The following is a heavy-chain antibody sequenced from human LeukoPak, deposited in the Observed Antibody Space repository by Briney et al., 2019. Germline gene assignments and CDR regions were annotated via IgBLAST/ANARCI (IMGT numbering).Heavy chain of an antibody. J-gene: IGHJ4*02. Sequence: PGGSLRLSCAASGFTFSSYSMNWVRQAPGKGLEWVSYISSSSSTIYYADSVKGRFTISRDNAKNSLYLQMNSLRAEDTAVYYCARVSGSYYGYFDYWGQGTLVTVSS. CDR1: GFTFSSYS. V-gene: IGHV3-48*04. CDR3: ARVSGSYYGYFDY. CDR2: ISSSSSTI. D-gene: IGHD1-26*01.